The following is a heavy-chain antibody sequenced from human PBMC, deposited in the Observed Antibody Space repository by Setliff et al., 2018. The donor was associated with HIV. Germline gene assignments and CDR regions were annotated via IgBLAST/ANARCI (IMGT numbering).Heavy chain of an antibody. CDR3: ASAGAWQRNALDI. CDR2: INPTGGSP. D-gene: IGHD5-12*01. CDR1: GYSFTNHY. Sequence: GASVKVSCKPSGYSFTNHYMHWVRQAPGQGLEWMGVINPTGGSPRNTRKFPGRVAMTRDTSASTVCMELSSLRSEDTAVYYCASAGAWQRNALDIWGQGTMVTVSS. V-gene: IGHV1-46*01. J-gene: IGHJ3*02.